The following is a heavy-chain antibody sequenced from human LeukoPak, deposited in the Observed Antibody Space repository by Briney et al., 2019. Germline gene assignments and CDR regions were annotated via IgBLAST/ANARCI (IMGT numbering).Heavy chain of an antibody. CDR1: GGSFSDYY. Sequence: SETLSLTCAVYGGSFSDYYWSWIRQPPGKGLEWIGQINHSASTNYTPSLKSRVIISLDTSKYQFSLKLRSVTAADTAVYYCARTAAALEWTWFDPWGQGTLVTVSS. CDR2: INHSAST. CDR3: ARTAAALEWTWFDP. V-gene: IGHV4-34*01. D-gene: IGHD6-13*01. J-gene: IGHJ5*02.